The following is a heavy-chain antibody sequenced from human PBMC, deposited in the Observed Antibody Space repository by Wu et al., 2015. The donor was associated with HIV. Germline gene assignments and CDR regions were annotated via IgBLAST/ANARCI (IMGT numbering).Heavy chain of an antibody. CDR3: ARAWGPLRILEWLSTDY. V-gene: IGHV1-18*01. Sequence: QVQLVQSGAEVKKPGASVKVSCKASGYTFTSYGISWVRQAPGQGLEWMGWISVYNGNTNYAQKLQGRVTMTTDTSTSTAYMELRSLRSDDTAVYYCARAWGPLRILEWLSTDYWGQGTLVTVSS. D-gene: IGHD3-3*01. CDR2: ISVYNGNT. CDR1: GYTFTSYG. J-gene: IGHJ4*02.